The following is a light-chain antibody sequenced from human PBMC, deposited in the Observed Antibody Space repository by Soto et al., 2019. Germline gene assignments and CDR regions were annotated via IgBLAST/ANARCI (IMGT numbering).Light chain of an antibody. J-gene: IGKJ4*01. CDR3: QQSYSTPPT. CDR1: QSISSY. Sequence: DIQMTHSPSSLSASVGDRVTITCRASQSISSYLNWYQQKPGKAPKLLIYAASSLQSGVPSRFSGSGSGTDFTLTISSLQPEDFATYYYQQSYSTPPTFGGGTKVEIK. V-gene: IGKV1-39*01. CDR2: AAS.